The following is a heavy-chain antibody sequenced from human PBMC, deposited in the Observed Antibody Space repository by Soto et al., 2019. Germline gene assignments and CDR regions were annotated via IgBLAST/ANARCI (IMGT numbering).Heavy chain of an antibody. V-gene: IGHV3-13*05. J-gene: IGHJ6*02. CDR3: ARAYSGRLPRRADYYYAMDV. CDR2: LGAADDP. D-gene: IGHD2-15*01. CDR1: GFTLSAYD. Sequence: SLRLSCAASGFTLSAYDMHWVRQAEGKGLEWVSALGAADDPYYLVSVKGRFTISRENAKNSLYLQMNNLRAGDTAVYYCARAYSGRLPRRADYYYAMDVWGQGTTVTVSS.